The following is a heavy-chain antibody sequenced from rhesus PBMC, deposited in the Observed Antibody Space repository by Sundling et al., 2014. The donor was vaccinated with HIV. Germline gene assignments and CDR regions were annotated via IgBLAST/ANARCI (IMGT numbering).Heavy chain of an antibody. Sequence: EVQLVESGGGLVQPGGSRRDSPVQPLDSPSVAMTCTGSARLQGRGWSGSQLLVVVGVRTYYADSVKGRFTISRDNSKNTLSLQMSGLRPEDTAVYYCATPVDTVGSLSPDYWGQGVLVTVSS. J-gene: IGHJ4*01. V-gene: IGHV3-103*01. CDR2: LVVVGVRT. CDR3: ATPVDTVGSLSPDY. D-gene: IGHD5-30*01. CDR1: DSPSVAMT.